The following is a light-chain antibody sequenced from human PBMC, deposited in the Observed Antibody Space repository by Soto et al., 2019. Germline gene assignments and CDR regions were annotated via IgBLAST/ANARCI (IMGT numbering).Light chain of an antibody. CDR3: QNYNSAPLT. V-gene: IGKV1-27*01. CDR2: ATS. CDR1: QGIDPY. Sequence: DVQMTQSPSSLSAFVGDRVTITCRASQGIDPYLAWFQQKPGKVTKLLIYATSTLQSGVPSRFSGSGSGTDFTLTINSLQPEDVVTYYCQNYNSAPLTFGGGTKVEIK. J-gene: IGKJ4*01.